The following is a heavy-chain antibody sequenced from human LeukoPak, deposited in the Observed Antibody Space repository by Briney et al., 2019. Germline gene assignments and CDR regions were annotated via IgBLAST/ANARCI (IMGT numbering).Heavy chain of an antibody. CDR1: GVPINSENIY. Sequence: SETLSLTCTVSGVPINSENIYWGWIRQPPGKGLEWIGTIYYSWSTYYNPSLKSRVTMSVDTSKNQFSLKLTSVTAADTAVYYCARDFSSWSHYKGNRFDPWGQGSLVTVSS. J-gene: IGHJ5*02. V-gene: IGHV4-39*02. CDR3: ARDFSSWSHYKGNRFDP. D-gene: IGHD6-6*01. CDR2: IYYSWST.